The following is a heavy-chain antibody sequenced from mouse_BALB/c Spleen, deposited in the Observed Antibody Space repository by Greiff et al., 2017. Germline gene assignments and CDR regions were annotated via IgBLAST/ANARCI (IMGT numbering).Heavy chain of an antibody. D-gene: IGHD1-1*01. Sequence: EVQRVESGGGLVKPGGSLKLSCAASGFTFSDYYMYWVRQTPEKRLEWVATISDGGSYTYYPDSVKGRFTISRDNAKNNLYLQMSSLKSEDTAMYYCARKGDYYGSSGMDYWGQGTSVTVSS. J-gene: IGHJ4*01. CDR2: ISDGGSYT. CDR3: ARKGDYYGSSGMDY. V-gene: IGHV5-4*02. CDR1: GFTFSDYY.